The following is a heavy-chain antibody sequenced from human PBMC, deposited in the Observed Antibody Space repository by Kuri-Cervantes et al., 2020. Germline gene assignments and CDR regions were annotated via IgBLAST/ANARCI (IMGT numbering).Heavy chain of an antibody. J-gene: IGHJ4*02. Sequence: LSLTCAASGFTFSSYAMHWVRQAPGKGLEWVAVISYDGSNKYYADSVKGRFTISRDNSKNTLYLQMNSLRAEDTAVYYCARVLWRYSSGPFDYWGQGTLVTVSS. CDR2: ISYDGSNK. D-gene: IGHD6-19*01. CDR1: GFTFSSYA. V-gene: IGHV3-30*01. CDR3: ARVLWRYSSGPFDY.